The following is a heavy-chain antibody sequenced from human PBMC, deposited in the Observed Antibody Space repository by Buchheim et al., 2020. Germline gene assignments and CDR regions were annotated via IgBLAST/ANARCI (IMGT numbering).Heavy chain of an antibody. J-gene: IGHJ4*02. Sequence: EVQLVESGGGLVQPGGSLRLSCAASGFTFSSYWMSWVRQAPGKGLEWVANIKQDGSEKYYVDSVKGRFTIYRDNAKNSLYLQMKSLRAEDTAVYYCARDPFRVVATIPQGPFDYWGQGTL. CDR1: GFTFSSYW. V-gene: IGHV3-7*01. D-gene: IGHD5-12*01. CDR2: IKQDGSEK. CDR3: ARDPFRVVATIPQGPFDY.